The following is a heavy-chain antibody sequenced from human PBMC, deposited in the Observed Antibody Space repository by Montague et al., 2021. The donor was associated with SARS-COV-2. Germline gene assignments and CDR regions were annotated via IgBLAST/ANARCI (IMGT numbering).Heavy chain of an antibody. CDR3: ARVPYRLLFVPRYYDMDV. Sequence: SETLSLTCAVYGGSFSGYYWTWIRQPPGKGLEWIGENNYSGSTSYNPSLKSRVTISVDTSKNQYSLKLSSATAADTAVYYCARVPYRLLFVPRYYDMDVWGQGTTVTVSS. D-gene: IGHD2-2*01. V-gene: IGHV4-34*01. CDR2: NNYSGST. J-gene: IGHJ6*02. CDR1: GGSFSGYY.